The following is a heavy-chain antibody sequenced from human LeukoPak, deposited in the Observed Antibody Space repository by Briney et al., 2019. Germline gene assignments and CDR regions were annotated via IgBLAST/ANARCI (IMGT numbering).Heavy chain of an antibody. CDR2: ISGSGGST. Sequence: PGGSLRLSCAASGFTFSSYAMSWVRQAPGKGLEWVSAISGSGGSTYYADSVKGRFTISRDNSKNTLYLQMISLRAEDTAVYYCARDEGSIAAAVYFDYWGQGTLVTVSS. CDR1: GFTFSSYA. J-gene: IGHJ4*02. CDR3: ARDEGSIAAAVYFDY. D-gene: IGHD6-13*01. V-gene: IGHV3-23*01.